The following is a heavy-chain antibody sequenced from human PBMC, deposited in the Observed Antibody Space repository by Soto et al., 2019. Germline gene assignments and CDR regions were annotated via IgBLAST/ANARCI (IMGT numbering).Heavy chain of an antibody. D-gene: IGHD3-9*01. V-gene: IGHV1-18*01. CDR2: ISAYNGNT. CDR1: GYTFTSYG. Sequence: GASVKVSFKASGYTFTSYGISWVRQAPGQGLEWMGWISAYNGNTNYAQKLQGRVTMTTDTSTSTAYMELRSLRSDDTAVYYCARKNEDILTGYYQYYYGMDVWGQGTTVTVSS. CDR3: ARKNEDILTGYYQYYYGMDV. J-gene: IGHJ6*02.